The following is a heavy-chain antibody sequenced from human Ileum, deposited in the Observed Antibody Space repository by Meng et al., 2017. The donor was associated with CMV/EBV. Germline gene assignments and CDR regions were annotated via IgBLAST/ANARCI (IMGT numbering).Heavy chain of an antibody. J-gene: IGHJ4*02. CDR1: GGTFSSNA. Sequence: QVQLVQSGAEVKKPGSSVKVSCEGSGGTFSSNANSWVRHAPGQGLEWMGVISPIFRTSNYAQKFQGRLTITADESTSTAYMELSSLTSGDTAVYYCATSGRGPKYYFDYWGQGTLVTVSS. D-gene: IGHD1-14*01. CDR3: ATSGRGPKYYFDY. V-gene: IGHV1-69*12. CDR2: ISPIFRTS.